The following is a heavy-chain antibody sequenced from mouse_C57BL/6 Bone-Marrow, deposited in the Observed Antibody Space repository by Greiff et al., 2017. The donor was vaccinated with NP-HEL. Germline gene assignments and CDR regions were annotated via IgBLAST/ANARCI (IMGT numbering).Heavy chain of an antibody. D-gene: IGHD2-3*01. CDR2: IVPSDSCT. CDR1: GYTFTSYW. V-gene: IGHV1-69*01. Sequence: QVQLQQPGAELVMPGASVKLSCKASGYTFTSYWMHWVKQRPGQGLEWIGEIVPSDSCTNYNHKFKGKSTLTVDKSSSTAYMQLSSLTSEDSAFYYCAIYDGYYVGYWGQGTTLTVSS. J-gene: IGHJ2*01. CDR3: AIYDGYYVGY.